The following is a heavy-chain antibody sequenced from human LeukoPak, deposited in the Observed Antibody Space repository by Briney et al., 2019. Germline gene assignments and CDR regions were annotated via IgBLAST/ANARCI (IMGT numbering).Heavy chain of an antibody. CDR2: IRNKANGGTA. CDR3: SRFYSSGWASGAFDI. V-gene: IGHV3-49*04. D-gene: IGHD3-22*01. CDR1: GFTVSDYA. J-gene: IGHJ3*02. Sequence: PGGSLRLSCTTSGFTVSDYAVSWVRQAPGKGLEGIGFIRNKANGGTAEYAASVKGRLTISRDDYKTIAHLQMSSLKTEDTAVYYCSRFYSSGWASGAFDIWGQGTMVTVSS.